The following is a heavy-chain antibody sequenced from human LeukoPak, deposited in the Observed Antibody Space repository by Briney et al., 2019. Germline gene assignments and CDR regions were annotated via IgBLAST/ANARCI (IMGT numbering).Heavy chain of an antibody. Sequence: GGSLRLSCAASGFTFSSYAMSWVRQAPGKGLEWVSAISGSGGSTYYADSVKGRFTISRDNSKNTLYLQMNSLRAEDTAVYYCAKGGLVGYCSSTSCYAIDYWGQGTLVTVSS. J-gene: IGHJ4*02. D-gene: IGHD2-2*01. CDR1: GFTFSSYA. CDR3: AKGGLVGYCSSTSCYAIDY. V-gene: IGHV3-23*01. CDR2: ISGSGGST.